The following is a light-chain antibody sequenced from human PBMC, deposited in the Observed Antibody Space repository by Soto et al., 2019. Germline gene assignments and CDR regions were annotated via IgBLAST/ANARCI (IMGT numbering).Light chain of an antibody. CDR2: GAS. V-gene: IGKV1-39*01. CDR3: QQSYRSQYT. CDR1: QSINIY. Sequence: IQMTQSPSSLSASVGDRVTVTCRASQSINIYLNWYQQKPGKAPTLLIYGASSLQSGVPSRFSGGGSRTDFTLTISSLQPEDFATYYCQQSYRSQYTFGQGTKLEIK. J-gene: IGKJ2*01.